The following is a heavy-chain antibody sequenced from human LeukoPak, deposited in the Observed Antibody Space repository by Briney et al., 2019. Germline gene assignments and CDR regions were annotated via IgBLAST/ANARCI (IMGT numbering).Heavy chain of an antibody. V-gene: IGHV4-39*07. J-gene: IGHJ4*02. D-gene: IGHD4-23*01. CDR3: ARDRSYGGNIDY. CDR1: GGSISSSSYY. Sequence: SETLSLTCTVSGGSISSSSYYWGWIRQPPGKGLEWIGSIYYSGSTYYNPSLKSRVTISVDTSKNQFSLKLSSVTAADTAVYYCARDRSYGGNIDYWGQGTLVTVSS. CDR2: IYYSGST.